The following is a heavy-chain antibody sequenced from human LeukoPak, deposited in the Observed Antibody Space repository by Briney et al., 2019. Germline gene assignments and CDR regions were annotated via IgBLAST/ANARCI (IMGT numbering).Heavy chain of an antibody. CDR3: ARDCSGGSCYHGTFDY. Sequence: ASVKVSCKASGYTFTSYGISWVRQAPGQGLEWMGWISAYNGNTNYAQKLQGRVTMTTDTSPSTAYMELRSLRSDDTAVYYCARDCSGGSCYHGTFDYWGQGTLVTVSS. CDR1: GYTFTSYG. V-gene: IGHV1-18*01. CDR2: ISAYNGNT. J-gene: IGHJ4*02. D-gene: IGHD2-15*01.